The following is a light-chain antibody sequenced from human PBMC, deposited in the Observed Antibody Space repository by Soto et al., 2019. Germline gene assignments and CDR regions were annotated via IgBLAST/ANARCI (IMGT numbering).Light chain of an antibody. CDR3: QQYDNLPRVT. CDR1: QDISNY. Sequence: DIQMTQSPSSLSASVGDRVTITCQASQDISNYLNWYQQKPGKAPKLLIYDASNLETGVPSRFSGSGSGTDFTSTISSLQPEDIATYYCQQYDNLPRVTFGQGTRLEIK. J-gene: IGKJ5*01. V-gene: IGKV1-33*01. CDR2: DAS.